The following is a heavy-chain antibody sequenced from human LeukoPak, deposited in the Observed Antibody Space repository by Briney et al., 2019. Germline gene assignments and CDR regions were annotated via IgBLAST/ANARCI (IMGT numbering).Heavy chain of an antibody. CDR1: GYTFANYG. D-gene: IGHD3-22*01. CDR3: ARVPLSDASGHYYPH. CDR2: INTGNGNT. J-gene: IGHJ1*01. Sequence: GASVKVSCKTSGYTFANYGMHWVRQAPRQSLESMGWINTGNGNTKSSQKFQDRVALTRDTSASTAYMELNSLSSEDTAVYYCARVPLSDASGHYYPHWGQGTLVTVSS. V-gene: IGHV1-3*04.